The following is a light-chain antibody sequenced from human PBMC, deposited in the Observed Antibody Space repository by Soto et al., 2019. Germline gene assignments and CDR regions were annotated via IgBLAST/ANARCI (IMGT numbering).Light chain of an antibody. CDR2: DAS. V-gene: IGKV1-33*01. J-gene: IGKJ2*01. CDR3: QQYDNLPYT. CDR1: QDISNY. Sequence: DIQMNQSPSSLSASVGDRVTITCQASQDISNYLNWYQQKPGKAPKLLIYDASNLETGVPSRFSGSGSGTDFTFTISSLQPEDIATYYCQQYDNLPYTFGQGTKLDIK.